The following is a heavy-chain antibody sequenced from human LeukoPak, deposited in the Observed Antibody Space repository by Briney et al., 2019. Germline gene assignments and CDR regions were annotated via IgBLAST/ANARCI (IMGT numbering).Heavy chain of an antibody. CDR2: ISSSSSYI. V-gene: IGHV3-21*01. Sequence: PGGSLRLSCAASGFTFSSYSMNWVRQAPGKGLEWVSSISSSSSYIYYADSVKGRFTISRDNAKNSLYLQMNSLRAEDTAVYYCARLQLEVGTYYYYMDVWGKGTTVTVSS. CDR3: ARLQLEVGTYYYYMDV. J-gene: IGHJ6*03. D-gene: IGHD1-1*01. CDR1: GFTFSSYS.